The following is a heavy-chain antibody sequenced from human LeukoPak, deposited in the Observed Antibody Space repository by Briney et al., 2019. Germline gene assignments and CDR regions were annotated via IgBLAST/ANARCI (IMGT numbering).Heavy chain of an antibody. J-gene: IGHJ4*02. Sequence: PGGSLRLSCAASGFTFNNAWMTWARQAPGRGLEWVGLVKSETDGGTTDYAAPVKGRFTISRDDSKNTLYLQMNSLKTEDTAVYFCTASSGWQFDSWGQGTLVTVSS. V-gene: IGHV3-15*01. CDR1: GFTFNNAW. CDR2: VKSETDGGTT. D-gene: IGHD6-19*01. CDR3: TASSGWQFDS.